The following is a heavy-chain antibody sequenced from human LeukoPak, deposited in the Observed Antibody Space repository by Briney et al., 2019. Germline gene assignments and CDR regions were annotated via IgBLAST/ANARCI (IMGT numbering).Heavy chain of an antibody. J-gene: IGHJ3*02. CDR2: IYYSGST. Sequence: SETLSLTCTVSGGSISSYYWSWIRQPPGKGLEWIGYIYYSGSTNYNPSLKSRVTISVDTSKNQFSLKLSSVTAADTAVYYCAREWRWLQHDAFDIRGQGTMVTVSS. CDR1: GGSISSYY. V-gene: IGHV4-59*01. D-gene: IGHD5-24*01. CDR3: AREWRWLQHDAFDI.